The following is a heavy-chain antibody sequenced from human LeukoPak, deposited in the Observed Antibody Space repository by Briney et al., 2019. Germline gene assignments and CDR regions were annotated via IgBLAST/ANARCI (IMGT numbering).Heavy chain of an antibody. CDR1: GIPFSTYW. CDR2: IAQDGRQK. J-gene: IGHJ5*02. V-gene: IGHV3-7*01. CDR3: VRLPGSDPDH. Sequence: GGSLRLSCAASGIPFSTYWMTWVRQAPGKGLEWVANIAQDGRQKYYVDSVKGRFTISRDNAKNSLYLQMNSLRAEDTAVYYCVRLPGSDPDHWGQGTLVTVSS.